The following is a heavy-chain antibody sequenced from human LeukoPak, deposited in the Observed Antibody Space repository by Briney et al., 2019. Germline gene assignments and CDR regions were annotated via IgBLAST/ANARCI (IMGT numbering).Heavy chain of an antibody. V-gene: IGHV1-2*06. CDR3: ARGRRYCSSTSCYAYWYFDL. D-gene: IGHD2-2*01. J-gene: IGHJ2*01. CDR2: INPNSGGT. CDR1: GYTFTVYY. Sequence: ASVKVSCKASGYTFTVYYMHWVRQAPGQGLEWMGRINPNSGGTNYAQKFQGRVTMTRDTSISTAYMELSRLRSDDTAVYYCARGRRYCSSTSCYAYWYFDLWGRGTLVTVSS.